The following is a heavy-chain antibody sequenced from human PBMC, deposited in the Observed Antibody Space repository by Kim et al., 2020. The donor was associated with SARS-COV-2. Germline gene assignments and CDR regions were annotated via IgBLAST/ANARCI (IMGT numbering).Heavy chain of an antibody. J-gene: IGHJ5*02. V-gene: IGHV3-23*01. Sequence: DSGRGRFTIARDNSKNTLYLQMNSLRVEDTAQYYCAKDMCSTNPKYSFDLWGLGTLVTVSS. D-gene: IGHD2-2*01. CDR3: AKDMCSTNPKYSFDL.